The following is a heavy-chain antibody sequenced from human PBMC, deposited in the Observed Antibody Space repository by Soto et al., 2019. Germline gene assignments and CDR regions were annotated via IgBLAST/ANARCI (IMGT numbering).Heavy chain of an antibody. CDR3: ARAISGRMLMTTVTTGAFDI. D-gene: IGHD4-17*01. Sequence: GGSLRLSCAPSGFTFSSYAMSWVRQAPGKGLEWVSAISGSGGSTYYADSVKGRFTISRDNSKNTLYLQMNSLRAEDTAVYYCARAISGRMLMTTVTTGAFDIWGQGTMVTVSS. CDR2: ISGSGGST. J-gene: IGHJ3*02. CDR1: GFTFSSYA. V-gene: IGHV3-23*01.